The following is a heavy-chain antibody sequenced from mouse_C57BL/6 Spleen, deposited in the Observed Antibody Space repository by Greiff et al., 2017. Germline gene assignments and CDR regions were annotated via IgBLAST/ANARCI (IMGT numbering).Heavy chain of an antibody. Sequence: VHVKQSGTVLARPGASVKMSCKTSGYTFTSYWMHWVKQRPGQGLEWIGAIYPGNSDTSYNQKFKGKAKLTAVTSASTAYMELSSLTNEDSAVXYCTRDGSSYDAMDYWGQGTSVTVSS. CDR3: TRDGSSYDAMDY. CDR1: GYTFTSYW. V-gene: IGHV1-5*01. J-gene: IGHJ4*01. D-gene: IGHD1-1*01. CDR2: IYPGNSDT.